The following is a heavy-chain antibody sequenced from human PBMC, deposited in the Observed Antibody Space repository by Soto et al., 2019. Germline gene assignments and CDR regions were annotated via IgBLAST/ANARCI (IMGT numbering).Heavy chain of an antibody. CDR2: IYYSGST. V-gene: IGHV4-30-4*01. J-gene: IGHJ4*02. Sequence: LTLTCTVSGGSISSGDYYLSWIRQPPGKGLEWIGYIYYSGSTYYNPSLKSRVTISVDTSKNQFSLKLSSVTAADTAVYYCAREKSNSLDYWGQGTLVTVSS. CDR1: GGSISSGDYY. CDR3: AREKSNSLDY. D-gene: IGHD4-4*01.